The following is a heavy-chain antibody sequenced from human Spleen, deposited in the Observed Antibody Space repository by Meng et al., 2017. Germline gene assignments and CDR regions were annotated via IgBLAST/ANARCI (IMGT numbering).Heavy chain of an antibody. V-gene: IGHV1-3*01. CDR3: ARDAGPFNWFDP. Sequence: ASVKVSCKASGYTFSTYAMHWVRQAPGQRPEWMGWINAANGYTKYSQRFQGRVTMTTDTSTSTAYMELRSLRSDDTAVYYCARDAGPFNWFDPWGQGTLVTVSS. CDR1: GYTFSTYA. J-gene: IGHJ5*02. CDR2: INAANGYT. D-gene: IGHD3-10*01.